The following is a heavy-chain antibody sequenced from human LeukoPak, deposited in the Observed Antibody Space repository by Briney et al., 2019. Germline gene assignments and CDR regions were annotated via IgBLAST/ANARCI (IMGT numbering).Heavy chain of an antibody. CDR1: GYILTRNW. CDR2: VYPGDYSDT. CDR3: ARHNANDFWSGYFDY. D-gene: IGHD3-3*01. J-gene: IGHJ4*02. Sequence: GESLKISCKISGYILTRNWIGWVRQVPGKGLEWMGLVYPGDYSDTKYSPSFQGQVTFSVDKSISTAYLQWSSLKASDTAMYYCARHNANDFWSGYFDYWGQGTLVTVSS. V-gene: IGHV5-51*01.